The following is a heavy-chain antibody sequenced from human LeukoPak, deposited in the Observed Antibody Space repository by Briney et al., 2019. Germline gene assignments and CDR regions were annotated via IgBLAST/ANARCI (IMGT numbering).Heavy chain of an antibody. J-gene: IGHJ6*03. V-gene: IGHV4-39*01. CDR2: IYYSGST. CDR3: ARRVYCSSTSCYKGSAYYMDV. CDR1: GGSISSSSYY. D-gene: IGHD2-2*02. Sequence: SETLSLTCTVSGGSISSSSYYWGWIRQPPGKGLEWIGSIYYSGSTYYNPSLKSRVTISVDTSKTQFSLKLSSVTAADTAVYYCARRVYCSSTSCYKGSAYYMDVWGKGTTVTVSS.